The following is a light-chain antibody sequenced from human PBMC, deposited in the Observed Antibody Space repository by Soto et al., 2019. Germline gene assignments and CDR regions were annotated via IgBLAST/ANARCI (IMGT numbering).Light chain of an antibody. CDR3: QHYNSYSAA. V-gene: IGKV1-5*03. CDR1: QSISVW. Sequence: DIQLTQSPSTLSASVEDSLTIPCRASQSISVWLAWYQQKPGKAPNLLIYKASTLESGVPSRFSGSGSGTEFTLTISGLQPDDSATYYCQHYNSYSAAFGQGTKVDIK. J-gene: IGKJ1*01. CDR2: KAS.